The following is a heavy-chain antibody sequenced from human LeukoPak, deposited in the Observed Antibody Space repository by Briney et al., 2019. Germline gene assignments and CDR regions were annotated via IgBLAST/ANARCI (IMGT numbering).Heavy chain of an antibody. CDR1: GVSISRYY. Sequence: LSLTCTVSGVSISRYYWSWVRQPPGKGLEWVGFIRSKAYGGTTEYAASVKGRFTISRDDSKSIAYLQMNSLKTEDTAVYYCTRVPQSIAAAGTWVYYYYGMDVWGQGTTVTVSS. V-gene: IGHV3-49*04. J-gene: IGHJ6*02. CDR3: TRVPQSIAAAGTWVYYYYGMDV. CDR2: IRSKAYGGTT. D-gene: IGHD6-13*01.